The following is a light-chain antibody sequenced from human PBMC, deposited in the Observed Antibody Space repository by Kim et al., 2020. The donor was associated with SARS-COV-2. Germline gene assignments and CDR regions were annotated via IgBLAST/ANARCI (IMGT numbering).Light chain of an antibody. Sequence: QSVTISCTGTSSDVGSYNRVSWYQQPPGTAPKLMIYEVSTRPSGVPDRFSGSKSGNTASLTISGLQAEDEADYYCSSYTSSSTPVVFGGGTQLTVL. CDR2: EVS. J-gene: IGLJ2*01. CDR3: SSYTSSSTPVV. V-gene: IGLV2-18*02. CDR1: SSDVGSYNR.